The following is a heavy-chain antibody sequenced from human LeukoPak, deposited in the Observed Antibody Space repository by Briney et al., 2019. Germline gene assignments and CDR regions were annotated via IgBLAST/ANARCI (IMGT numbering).Heavy chain of an antibody. CDR3: ARDLTVTSTCWFDL. Sequence: KAGGSLRLSCAVSGFTFSSYTMNWVRQAPGKGLEWVSSITGSSTYIYYADSVKGRFTISRDNAKNSLYLQINNLGAEDTAVYYCARDLTVTSTCWFDLWGQGTLVTVSS. CDR1: GFTFSSYT. CDR2: ITGSSTYI. V-gene: IGHV3-21*01. J-gene: IGHJ5*02. D-gene: IGHD4-11*01.